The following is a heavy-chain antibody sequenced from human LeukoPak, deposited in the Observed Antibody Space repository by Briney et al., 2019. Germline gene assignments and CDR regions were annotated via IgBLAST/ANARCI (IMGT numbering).Heavy chain of an antibody. D-gene: IGHD5-12*01. CDR2: ISPSAENT. J-gene: IGHJ5*02. CDR1: GFRFSGYA. V-gene: IGHV3-23*01. CDR3: AKDIGAKPEDWFDS. Sequence: PGGSLRLSCAVSGFRFSGYAMNWVRQAPGKGLEWVSSISPSAENTYYADSVRGRSIVSRDNANNTLFLHMNSLRAEDTAVYYCAKDIGAKPEDWFDSWGQGTLATVSS.